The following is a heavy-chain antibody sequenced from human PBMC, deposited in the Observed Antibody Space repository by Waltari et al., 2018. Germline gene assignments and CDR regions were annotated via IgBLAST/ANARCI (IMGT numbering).Heavy chain of an antibody. CDR2: ISSSSLYM. D-gene: IGHD4-17*01. CDR3: ARSSTTVTTFG. CDR1: VFAFTPYS. Sequence: EVQLVASGGGLVKAGGSLGIACACFVFAFTPYSMTWVRQTPGKGLEWVSSISSSSLYMSYADSVKGRVTISRDNAKNSLYLQMNSLRVEDTAVYYCARSSTTVTTFGWGQGTLVTVSS. V-gene: IGHV3-21*01. J-gene: IGHJ4*02.